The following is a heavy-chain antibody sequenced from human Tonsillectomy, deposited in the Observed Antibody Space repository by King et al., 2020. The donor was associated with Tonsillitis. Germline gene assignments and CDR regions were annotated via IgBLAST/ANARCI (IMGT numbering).Heavy chain of an antibody. CDR3: ARGRGITIFGVVIIGNWFDP. D-gene: IGHD3-3*01. CDR2: INHSGST. J-gene: IGHJ5*02. Sequence: VQLQQWGAGLLKPSETLSLTCAVYGGSFSGYYWSWIRQPPGKGLEWIGEINHSGSTTYNPSLKSRVTISVDTSRNQFSLKLSSVTAADTAVYDCARGRGITIFGVVIIGNWFDPWGQGTLVTVSS. CDR1: GGSFSGYY. V-gene: IGHV4-34*01.